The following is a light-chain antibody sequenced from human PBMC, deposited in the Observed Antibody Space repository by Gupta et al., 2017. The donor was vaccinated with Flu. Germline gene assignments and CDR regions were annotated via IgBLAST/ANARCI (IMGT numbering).Light chain of an antibody. Sequence: VCRGHMVTISCPRTGGSIAANYVQWYPQRPGSAPTMMIYEDNKRPSGVPDRFSGSIDRSSNSASLTVSGLKTDDEDDYYCQSYNNDNWVFGGGTKLTVL. CDR1: GGSIAANY. CDR3: QSYNNDNWV. CDR2: EDN. V-gene: IGLV6-57*03. J-gene: IGLJ3*02.